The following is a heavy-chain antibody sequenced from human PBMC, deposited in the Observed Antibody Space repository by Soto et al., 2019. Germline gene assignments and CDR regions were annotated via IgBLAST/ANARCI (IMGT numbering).Heavy chain of an antibody. D-gene: IGHD1-26*01. CDR2: IGTSSNT. J-gene: IGHJ4*02. Sequence: EVQLLESGGGLVQPGGSPRLSCAASGFTFSGYAMSWVRQAPGKGLEWVSSIGTSSNTYFADSVKGRFTISRDDSKSTLYLQMNSLRAEDTAVYYCAKRSGATFFFDHWGQGTLVTVSS. CDR3: AKRSGATFFFDH. V-gene: IGHV3-23*01. CDR1: GFTFSGYA.